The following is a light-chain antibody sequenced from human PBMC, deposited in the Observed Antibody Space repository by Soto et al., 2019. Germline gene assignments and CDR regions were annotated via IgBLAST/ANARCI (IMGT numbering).Light chain of an antibody. V-gene: IGLV2-14*01. CDR1: SSDVGGYNY. J-gene: IGLJ3*02. Sequence: QSALTQPASVSGSPGQSITISCTGTSSDVGGYNYVSWYQQHPGKAPKLMIYEVSNRPSGVSNRFSGYKSGNTASLTISGLQAEDEADYYCSSFTNTNTGVFGGGTKLTVL. CDR2: EVS. CDR3: SSFTNTNTGV.